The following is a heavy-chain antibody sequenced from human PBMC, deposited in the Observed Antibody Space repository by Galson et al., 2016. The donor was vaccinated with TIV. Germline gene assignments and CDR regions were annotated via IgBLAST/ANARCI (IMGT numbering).Heavy chain of an antibody. J-gene: IGHJ4*02. D-gene: IGHD2-15*01. CDR2: IYDTGPP. V-gene: IGHV4-39*01. CDR3: AKGTLATCSGVRCYYFDS. Sequence: QSPGKGLEWVGRIYDTGPPSYPPSFKTRVSISVDTSQNTFSLRLHSVTAADTAIYYCAKGTLATCSGVRCYYFDSWGQGTLVTVSS.